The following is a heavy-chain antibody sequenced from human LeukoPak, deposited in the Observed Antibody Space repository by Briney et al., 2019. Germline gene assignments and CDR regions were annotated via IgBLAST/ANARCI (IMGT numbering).Heavy chain of an antibody. CDR3: TTLPGYSYGYLQDY. J-gene: IGHJ4*02. V-gene: IGHV3-15*01. CDR2: IKATPDGGTT. CDR1: GFTFSKAW. D-gene: IGHD5-18*01. Sequence: PGGSLRLSCAASGFTFSKAWMSWVRQAPGKGLEWVGHIKATPDGGTTEYGAPVKGRFTISGDDSKNTLYLQMNSLKSEDTAVYFCTTLPGYSYGYLQDYWGQGTLVTVSS.